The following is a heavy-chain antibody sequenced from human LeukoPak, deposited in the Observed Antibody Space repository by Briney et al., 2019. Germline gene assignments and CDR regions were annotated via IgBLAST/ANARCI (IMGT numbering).Heavy chain of an antibody. Sequence: ASVKVSCKVSGYTLTELSMHWVRQAPGKGLEWMGCFDPEDGETIYAQKFQGRVTMTEDTSTDTAYMELSSLRSEDTAVYYCAKGLYYDSSGYSRASYYFDYWGQGTLVTVSS. CDR1: GYTLTELS. CDR2: FDPEDGET. J-gene: IGHJ4*02. CDR3: AKGLYYDSSGYSRASYYFDY. D-gene: IGHD3-22*01. V-gene: IGHV1-24*01.